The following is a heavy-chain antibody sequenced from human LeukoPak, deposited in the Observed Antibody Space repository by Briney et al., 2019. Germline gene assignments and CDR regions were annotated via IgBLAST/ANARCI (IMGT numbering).Heavy chain of an antibody. Sequence: KPGGSLRLSCAASGFTFSDYYMSWIRQAPGKGLEWVSYISSSDNTIYYADSVKGRFTMSRDNAKSSLYLQMNSLRAEDTAVYYCARVMGNYATDYWGQGTLVTVCS. D-gene: IGHD1-7*01. J-gene: IGHJ4*02. CDR3: ARVMGNYATDY. V-gene: IGHV3-11*04. CDR2: ISSSDNTI. CDR1: GFTFSDYY.